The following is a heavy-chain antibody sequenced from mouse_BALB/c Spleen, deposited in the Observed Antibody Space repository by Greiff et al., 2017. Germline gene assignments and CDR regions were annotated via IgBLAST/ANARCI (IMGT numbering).Heavy chain of an antibody. V-gene: IGHV5-4*02. CDR3: TRVYYYAMDY. CDR1: GFTFSDYY. Sequence: EVQLVESGGGLVKPGGSLKLSCAASGFTFSDYYMYWVRQTPEKRLEWVATISDGGSYTYYPDSVKGRFTISRDNAKNTLYLQMSSLKSEDTAMYYCTRVYYYAMDYWGQGTSVTVSS. CDR2: ISDGGSYT. J-gene: IGHJ4*01.